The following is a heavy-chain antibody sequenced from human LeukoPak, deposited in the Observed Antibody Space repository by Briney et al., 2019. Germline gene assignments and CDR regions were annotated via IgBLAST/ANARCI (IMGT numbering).Heavy chain of an antibody. CDR2: VTSTGAST. Sequence: GGSLRLSYTPSGFTFSNYAMSWARQAPGKGLEWVAVVTSTGASTYYAESVKGRFAGSRDNPKNTVFLQMNSLRAEDTALYYCAKDLNAAWDHTPPVEYWGQGTLVTVSS. CDR1: GFTFSNYA. CDR3: AKDLNAAWDHTPPVEY. D-gene: IGHD1-14*01. V-gene: IGHV3-23*01. J-gene: IGHJ4*02.